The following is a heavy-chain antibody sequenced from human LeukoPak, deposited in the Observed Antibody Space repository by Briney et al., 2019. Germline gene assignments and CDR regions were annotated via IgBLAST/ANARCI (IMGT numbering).Heavy chain of an antibody. CDR3: AREDSSRIIDY. V-gene: IGHV4-38-2*02. Sequence: SETLSLTCTVSGYSISSGYYWGWFRQPPGKGLEWIGYFYDSGGTHYNPSLKSRVTISVDTSKNQFSLRLSSVTAADTAVYYCAREDSSRIIDYWGQGILVTVSS. D-gene: IGHD6-13*01. CDR1: GYSISSGYY. J-gene: IGHJ4*02. CDR2: FYDSGGT.